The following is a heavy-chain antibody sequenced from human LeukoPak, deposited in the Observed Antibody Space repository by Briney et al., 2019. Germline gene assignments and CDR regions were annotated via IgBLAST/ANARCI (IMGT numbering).Heavy chain of an antibody. Sequence: ASVKVSCKASGYTFTSYAMHWVRQAPGQRLEWMGWINAGNGNTEYSQKFQGRVTITRDTSASTAYMELSSLRSEDTAVYYCARASDDFWSGYHFDYWGQGTLVTVSS. CDR1: GYTFTSYA. D-gene: IGHD3-3*01. J-gene: IGHJ4*02. CDR2: INAGNGNT. CDR3: ARASDDFWSGYHFDY. V-gene: IGHV1-3*01.